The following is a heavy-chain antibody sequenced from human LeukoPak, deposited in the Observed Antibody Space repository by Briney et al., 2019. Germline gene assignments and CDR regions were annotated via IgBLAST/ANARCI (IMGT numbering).Heavy chain of an antibody. CDR2: IHKDGSST. CDR1: GFTFSSKW. D-gene: IGHD3-10*01. Sequence: PGGSLRLSCAASGFTFSSKWMHWVRQAPGKGLVWFSRIHKDGSSTTYADSVKGRFTISRDNAKNTLYLQMNSLRAEDTAMYYCAREAYGSGNYYSDYWGQGTLVTVSS. CDR3: AREAYGSGNYYSDY. V-gene: IGHV3-74*01. J-gene: IGHJ4*02.